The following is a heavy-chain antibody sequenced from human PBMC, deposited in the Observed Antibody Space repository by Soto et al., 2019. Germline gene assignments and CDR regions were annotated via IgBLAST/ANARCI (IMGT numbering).Heavy chain of an antibody. CDR3: ARERSMIVVRRDFWFDP. V-gene: IGHV4-61*01. Sequence: SETLSLTCTVSGGSVSSGSYYWSWIRQPPGKGLEWIGYIYYSGSTNYNPSLKSRVTISVDTSKNQFSLKLSSVTAADTAVYYCARERSMIVVRRDFWFDPWGQGTLVTVSS. CDR1: GGSVSSGSYY. D-gene: IGHD3-22*01. J-gene: IGHJ5*02. CDR2: IYYSGST.